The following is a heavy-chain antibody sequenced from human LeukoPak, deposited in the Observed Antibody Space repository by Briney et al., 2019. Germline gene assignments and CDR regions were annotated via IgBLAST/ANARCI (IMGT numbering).Heavy chain of an antibody. J-gene: IGHJ4*02. Sequence: GASVKVSCKASGSTFSSYAISWVRQAPGQGLEWMGGIIPIFGTANYAQEFQGRVTITADESTSAAYMELSSLRSEDTAVYYCAGGVVVAATFDYWGQGTLVTVSS. D-gene: IGHD2-15*01. CDR2: IIPIFGTA. V-gene: IGHV1-69*13. CDR3: AGGVVVAATFDY. CDR1: GSTFSSYA.